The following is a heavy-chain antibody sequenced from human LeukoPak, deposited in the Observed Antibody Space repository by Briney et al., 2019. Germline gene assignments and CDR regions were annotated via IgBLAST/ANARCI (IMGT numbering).Heavy chain of an antibody. CDR2: IYYSGST. CDR1: GGSISSSRYY. V-gene: IGHV4-39*01. J-gene: IGHJ4*02. D-gene: IGHD3-22*01. CDR3: ARSAYYYDSSGYYLFDY. Sequence: SETLSLTCTVSGGSISSSRYYWGWIRQPPGKELEWIGSIYYSGSTYYNPSLKSRVTISVDTSKNQFSLKPSSVTAADTAVYYCARSAYYYDSSGYYLFDYWGQGTLVTVSS.